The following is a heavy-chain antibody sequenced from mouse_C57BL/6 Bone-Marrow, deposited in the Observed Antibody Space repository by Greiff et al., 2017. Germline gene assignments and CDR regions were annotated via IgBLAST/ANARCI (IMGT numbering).Heavy chain of an antibody. V-gene: IGHV1-66*01. Sequence: VQLQQSGPELVKPGASVKISCKASGYSFTSYYIHWVKQRPGQGLAWIGWIYPGSGNTKYNEKFKGKATLTADTSSSTAYMQLSSLPSEDSAVYYCARGGYDVPYAMDYWGQGTSVTVAS. CDR3: ARGGYDVPYAMDY. CDR1: GYSFTSYY. CDR2: IYPGSGNT. D-gene: IGHD2-2*01. J-gene: IGHJ4*01.